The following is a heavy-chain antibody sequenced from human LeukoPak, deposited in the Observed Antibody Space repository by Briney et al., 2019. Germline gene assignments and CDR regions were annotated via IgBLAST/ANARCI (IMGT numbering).Heavy chain of an antibody. CDR1: GGSISSYY. D-gene: IGHD1-1*01. CDR3: ARGAQVQLESNKNYYYYYGMDV. V-gene: IGHV4-59*01. CDR2: IYYSGST. Sequence: SETLSLTCTVSGGSISSYYWSWIRQPPGKGLEWIGYIYYSGSTNYNSSLKSRVTISVDTSKNQFSLKLSSVTAADTAVYYCARGAQVQLESNKNYYYYYGMDVWGQGTTVTVSS. J-gene: IGHJ6*02.